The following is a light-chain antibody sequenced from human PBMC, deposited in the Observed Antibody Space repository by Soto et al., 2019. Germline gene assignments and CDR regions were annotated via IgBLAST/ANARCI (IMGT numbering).Light chain of an antibody. CDR2: DAS. Sequence: DIQMTQSPSSLSASVGDRVTITCRASQRVSTYLNWYQQKPGKAPKLLIYDASSLQSGVPSRFSGSGSGTDFTLTISSLQPEDFATYYCQHTYSTPTTFGQGTRLEIK. V-gene: IGKV1-39*01. CDR1: QRVSTY. J-gene: IGKJ5*01. CDR3: QHTYSTPTT.